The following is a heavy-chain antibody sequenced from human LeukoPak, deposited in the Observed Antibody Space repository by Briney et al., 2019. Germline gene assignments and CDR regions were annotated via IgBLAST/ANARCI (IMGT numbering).Heavy chain of an antibody. D-gene: IGHD2-15*01. Sequence: SETLSLTCAVYGGSFSGYYWSWIRQPPGKGLEWIGEINRSGSTNYNPSLKSRVTISVGTSKNQFSLKLSSVTAADTAVYYCARQRSIGYCSGGSCYSGPSYYYGMDVWGQGTTVTVSS. CDR3: ARQRSIGYCSGGSCYSGPSYYYGMDV. CDR1: GGSFSGYY. CDR2: INRSGST. J-gene: IGHJ6*02. V-gene: IGHV4-34*01.